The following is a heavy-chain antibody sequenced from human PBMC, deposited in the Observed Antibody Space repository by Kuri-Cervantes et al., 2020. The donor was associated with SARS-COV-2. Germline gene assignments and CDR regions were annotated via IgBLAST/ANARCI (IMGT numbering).Heavy chain of an antibody. D-gene: IGHD4-17*01. J-gene: IGHJ4*02. V-gene: IGHV1-69*06. CDR2: IIPIFGTA. CDR3: ARDTGYGADYFDY. Sequence: SVKVSCKASGGTFSSYTISWVRQAPGQGLEWMGGIIPIFGTANYAQKFQGRVTITADKSTSTAYMELSSLRSDDTAVYYCARDTGYGADYFDYWGQGTLVTVSS. CDR1: GGTFSSYT.